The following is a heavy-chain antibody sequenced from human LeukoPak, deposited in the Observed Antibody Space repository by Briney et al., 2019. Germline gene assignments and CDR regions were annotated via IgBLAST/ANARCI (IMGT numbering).Heavy chain of an antibody. V-gene: IGHV1-46*01. CDR1: GYSFTSYY. D-gene: IGHD5-18*01. Sequence: ASVKVSCKASGYSFTSYYIHWVRQAPGQGLEWMGIINPSDGTTNYAQKFQGRVTMTRDMSTTTVYVELSSLESDDTAVYYCARGGHTYSYFPKPWDYWGQGTLVTVSS. CDR3: ARGGHTYSYFPKPWDY. CDR2: INPSDGTT. J-gene: IGHJ4*02.